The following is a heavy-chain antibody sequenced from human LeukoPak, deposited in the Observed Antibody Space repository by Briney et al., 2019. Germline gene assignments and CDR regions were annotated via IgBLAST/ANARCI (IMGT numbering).Heavy chain of an antibody. Sequence: GGSLRLSCAASGFTFSDYAMTWLRQAPGKGLEWVQIISGSGGSKYYADSVKGRFTISRDNSKNTLYLQMNSLRADDTAVYYCAKDHHQLMVTFDYWGQGTLVTVSS. J-gene: IGHJ4*02. V-gene: IGHV3-23*01. CDR2: ISGSGGSK. CDR3: AKDHHQLMVTFDY. CDR1: GFTFSDYA. D-gene: IGHD2-2*01.